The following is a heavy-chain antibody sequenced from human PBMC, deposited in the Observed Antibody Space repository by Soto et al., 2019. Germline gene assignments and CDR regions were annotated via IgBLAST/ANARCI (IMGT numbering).Heavy chain of an antibody. D-gene: IGHD5-18*01. CDR3: ATLNSFGSDY. Sequence: PGGSLRLSCAASGFTFGNYWMHWVRQAPGKGLVWVSRIYSDGRGPMYADSVKGRFTISRDNAKSTLYLQMNSLRAEDTAVYYCATLNSFGSDYWGRGTLVTVSS. J-gene: IGHJ4*02. CDR1: GFTFGNYW. V-gene: IGHV3-74*03. CDR2: IYSDGRGP.